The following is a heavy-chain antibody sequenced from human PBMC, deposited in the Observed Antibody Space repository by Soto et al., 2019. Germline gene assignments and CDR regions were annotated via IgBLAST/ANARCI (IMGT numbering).Heavy chain of an antibody. J-gene: IGHJ3*02. CDR2: IYYSGST. CDR3: ASGDQGACATRGCGGSWLPDAFDI. D-gene: IGHD2-15*01. Sequence: SETLSLTCTVSGGSISSSSYYWGWIRQPPGKGLEWIGSIYYSGSTYYNPSLKSRVTISVDTSKNQFSLKLSSVTAADTAVYYCASGDQGACATRGCGGSWLPDAFDIWGQGTMVTVSS. CDR1: GGSISSSSYY. V-gene: IGHV4-39*01.